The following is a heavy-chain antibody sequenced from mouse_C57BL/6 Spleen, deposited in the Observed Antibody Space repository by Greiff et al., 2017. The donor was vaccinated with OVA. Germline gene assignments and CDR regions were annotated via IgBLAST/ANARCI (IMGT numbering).Heavy chain of an antibody. CDR3: TFSIYYDYAWFAY. V-gene: IGHV6-3*01. D-gene: IGHD2-4*01. J-gene: IGHJ3*01. CDR2: IRLKSDNYAT. CDR1: GFTFSNYW. Sequence: EVHLVESGGGLVQPGGSMKLSCVASGFTFSNYWMNWVRQSPEKGLEWVAQIRLKSDNYATHYAESVKGRFTISRDDSKSSVYLQMNNLRAEDTGIYYCTFSIYYDYAWFAYWGQGTLVTVSA.